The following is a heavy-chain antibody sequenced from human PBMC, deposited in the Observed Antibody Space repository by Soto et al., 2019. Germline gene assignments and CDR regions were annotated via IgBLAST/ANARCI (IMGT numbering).Heavy chain of an antibody. CDR1: GFTFNTYW. V-gene: IGHV3-7*01. CDR3: ATRAGAPAD. J-gene: IGHJ4*02. Sequence: EVQLVESGGGLVQPGGSLRLSCVVSGFTFNTYWMTWIRQAPGEGLEWVANINEDGNKQNYVDSVRGRFTISRDNAKTSLYLQMNSLRVEDTAVYYCATRAGAPADWGQGTLVTVSS. CDR2: INEDGNKQ. D-gene: IGHD6-25*01.